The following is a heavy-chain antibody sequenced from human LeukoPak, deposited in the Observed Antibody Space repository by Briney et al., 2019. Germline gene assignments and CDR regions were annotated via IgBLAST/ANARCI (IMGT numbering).Heavy chain of an antibody. CDR2: IIPIFGIA. V-gene: IGHV1-69*04. J-gene: IGHJ4*02. CDR1: GGTFSSYA. CDR3: ARDPQPYSYGSYYFDY. D-gene: IGHD5-18*01. Sequence: SVKVFCKASGGTFSSYAISWVRQAPGRGLEWMGRIIPIFGIANYAQKFQGRVTITADKSTSTAYMELSSLRSEDTAVYYCARDPQPYSYGSYYFDYWGQGTLVTVSS.